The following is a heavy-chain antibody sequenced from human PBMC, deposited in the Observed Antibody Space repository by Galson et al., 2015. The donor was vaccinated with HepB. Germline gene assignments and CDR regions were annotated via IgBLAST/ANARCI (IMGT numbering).Heavy chain of an antibody. CDR3: ARGRIYGSGSYYIGPNPGYGLDV. CDR2: IWYDGSNK. V-gene: IGHV3-33*08. D-gene: IGHD3-10*01. CDR1: GFTFSSYG. J-gene: IGHJ6*02. Sequence: SLRLSCAASGFTFSSYGMHWVRQAPGKGLEWVAVIWYDGSNKYYADSVKGRFTISRDNSKNTLYLQMNSLRAEDTAVYYCARGRIYGSGSYYIGPNPGYGLDVWGQGTTVTVSS.